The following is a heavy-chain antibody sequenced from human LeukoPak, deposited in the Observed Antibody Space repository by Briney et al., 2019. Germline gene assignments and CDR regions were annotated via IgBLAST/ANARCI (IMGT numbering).Heavy chain of an antibody. Sequence: GESLKISCKGSGYSFTSYWIGWVRQMPGKGLEWMGIIYPGDSDTRYSPSFQGQVTISADKSISTAYLQWSSLKASDTAMYYCARRLGYNYDSSDYTFDYWGQGTLVTVSS. CDR3: ARRLGYNYDSSDYTFDY. V-gene: IGHV5-51*01. D-gene: IGHD3-22*01. CDR2: IYPGDSDT. CDR1: GYSFTSYW. J-gene: IGHJ4*02.